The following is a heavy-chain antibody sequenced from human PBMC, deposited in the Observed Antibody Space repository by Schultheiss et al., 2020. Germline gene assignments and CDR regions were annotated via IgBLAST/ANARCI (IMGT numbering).Heavy chain of an antibody. D-gene: IGHD6-19*01. V-gene: IGHV4-39*01. CDR1: RGSFNGYY. J-gene: IGHJ5*02. Sequence: SETLSLTWAVCRGSFNGYYWGWIRQPPGKGLEWIGSIYYSGSTYYNPSLKSRVTISVDTSKNQFSLKLSSVTAADTAVYYCARHIMRQWLVVGGNWFDPWGQGTLVTVS. CDR2: IYYSGST. CDR3: ARHIMRQWLVVGGNWFDP.